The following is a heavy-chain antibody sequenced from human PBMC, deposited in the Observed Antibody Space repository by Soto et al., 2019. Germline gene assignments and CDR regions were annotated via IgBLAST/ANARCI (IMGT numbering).Heavy chain of an antibody. D-gene: IGHD3-3*01. CDR1: GFTFSSYE. Sequence: PGGSLRLSCAASGFTFSSYEMNWVRQAPGKGLEWVSYISSSGSTIYYADSVKGRFTISRDNAKNSLYLQMNSLRAEDTAVYYCSGRITIFGVVITPYYGMDVWGQGTTVTVSS. CDR2: ISSSGSTI. CDR3: SGRITIFGVVITPYYGMDV. V-gene: IGHV3-48*03. J-gene: IGHJ6*02.